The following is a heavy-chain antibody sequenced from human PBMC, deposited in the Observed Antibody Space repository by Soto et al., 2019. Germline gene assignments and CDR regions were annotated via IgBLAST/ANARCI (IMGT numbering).Heavy chain of an antibody. CDR2: ISSSSSYI. CDR3: ARVPSGYYYYGMDV. J-gene: IGHJ6*02. V-gene: IGHV3-21*01. D-gene: IGHD7-27*01. CDR1: GFTFSSYS. Sequence: VGSLRLSCAASGFTFSSYSMNWVRQAPGKGLEWVSSISSSSSYIYYADSVKGRFTISRDNAKNSLYLQMNSLRAEDTAVYYCARVPSGYYYYGMDVWGQGTTVTVSS.